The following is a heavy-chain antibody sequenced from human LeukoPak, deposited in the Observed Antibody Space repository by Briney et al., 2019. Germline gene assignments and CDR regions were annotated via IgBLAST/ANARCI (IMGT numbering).Heavy chain of an antibody. V-gene: IGHV4-30-4*08. J-gene: IGHJ5*02. CDR1: GGSISSGDYY. CDR2: IYYSGST. CDR3: IRTSYSGSYDWFDP. D-gene: IGHD1-26*01. Sequence: SETLSLTCTVSGGSISSGDYYWSWIRQPPGKGLEWIGYIYYSGSTYYNPSLKSRVTISVDTSKNQFSLKLSSVTAADTAVYYCIRTSYSGSYDWFDPWGQRTLVTVSS.